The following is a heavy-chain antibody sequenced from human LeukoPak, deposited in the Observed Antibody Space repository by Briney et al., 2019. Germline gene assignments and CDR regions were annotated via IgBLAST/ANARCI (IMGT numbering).Heavy chain of an antibody. V-gene: IGHV1-69*13. J-gene: IGHJ5*02. D-gene: IGHD3-22*01. CDR1: GGTFSSYA. CDR3: ARKVPNDSSGYYYRGQFDP. Sequence: ASVKVSCKASGGTFSSYAISWVRQAPGQGLEWMGGIIPIFGTANYAQKFQGRVTITADESTSTAYMELSSLRSEDTAVYYCARKVPNDSSGYYYRGQFDPWGQGTLVTVSS. CDR2: IIPIFGTA.